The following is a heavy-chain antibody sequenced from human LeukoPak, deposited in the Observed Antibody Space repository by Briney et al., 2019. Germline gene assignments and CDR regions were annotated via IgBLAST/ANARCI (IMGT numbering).Heavy chain of an antibody. CDR3: ARGLYDFWSGYGAYYFDY. J-gene: IGHJ4*02. D-gene: IGHD3-3*01. CDR1: GFTFSSYW. CDR2: IKQDGSEK. V-gene: IGHV3-7*01. Sequence: GGSLRLSCAASGFTFSSYWMSWVRQAPGKGLEWVANIKQDGSEKYYVDSVKGRFTISRDNAKNSLYLQMKSLRAEDTAVYYCARGLYDFWSGYGAYYFDYWGQGTLVTVSS.